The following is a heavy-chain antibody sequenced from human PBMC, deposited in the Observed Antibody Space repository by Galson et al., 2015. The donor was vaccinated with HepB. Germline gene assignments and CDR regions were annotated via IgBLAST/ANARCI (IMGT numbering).Heavy chain of an antibody. Sequence: CAISGDSVSSNNAAWNWIRQSPSRGLEWLGRTYYTSTWKNDYAESVKSRISITADTSKNQFSLELNSVTPDDTAVYFCARDKYYHSSDHYFDYWGQGTLVTGSA. CDR1: GDSVSSNNAA. D-gene: IGHD3-22*01. J-gene: IGHJ4*02. V-gene: IGHV6-1*01. CDR3: ARDKYYHSSDHYFDY. CDR2: TYYTSTWKN.